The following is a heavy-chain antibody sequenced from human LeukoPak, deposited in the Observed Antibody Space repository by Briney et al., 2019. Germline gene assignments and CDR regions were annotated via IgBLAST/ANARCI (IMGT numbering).Heavy chain of an antibody. Sequence: GGSLRLSCAASGFSFSSYAMSWVRHAPGKGLEWDSAISGSGGSTYYADSVKGRFTISRDNSKNTLYLQMNSLRAEDTAVYYCAKGNSGYGYFDYWGQGTLVTVSS. J-gene: IGHJ4*02. CDR2: ISGSGGST. V-gene: IGHV3-23*01. D-gene: IGHD3-22*01. CDR1: GFSFSSYA. CDR3: AKGNSGYGYFDY.